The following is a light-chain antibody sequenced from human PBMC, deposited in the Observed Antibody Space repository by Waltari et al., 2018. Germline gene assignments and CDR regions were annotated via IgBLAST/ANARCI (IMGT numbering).Light chain of an antibody. CDR2: EDS. J-gene: IGLJ3*02. CDR1: ALPKKN. CDR3: YSTDSSGSNWV. Sequence: SYGLTQPTSVSVSPGQTARITCSGDALPKKNAYWYQQQSGQAPVLVIYEDSKRPSGIPERLSGSSSGTMATLTISGAQLEDEADYYCYSTDSSGSNWVFGGGTKLTVL. V-gene: IGLV3-10*01.